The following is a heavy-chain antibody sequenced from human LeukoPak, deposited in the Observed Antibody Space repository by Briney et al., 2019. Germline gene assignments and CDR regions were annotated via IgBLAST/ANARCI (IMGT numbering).Heavy chain of an antibody. V-gene: IGHV3-30*18. D-gene: IGHD3-9*01. CDR2: ISYDGSNK. Sequence: PGRSLRLSCAASGFTFSSYGMHWVRQAPGKGLEWVAVISYDGSNKYYADSVKGRFTISRDNSKNMVYLQVSSLRAEDTAVYYCAKSTGNYHYYYALDVWGQGTTVTVS. J-gene: IGHJ6*02. CDR1: GFTFSSYG. CDR3: AKSTGNYHYYYALDV.